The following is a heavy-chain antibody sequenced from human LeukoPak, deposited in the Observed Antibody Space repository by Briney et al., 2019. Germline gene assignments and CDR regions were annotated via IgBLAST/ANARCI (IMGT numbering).Heavy chain of an antibody. CDR2: INPTSGGT. CDR1: GYTFTSYA. D-gene: IGHD3-9*01. V-gene: IGHV1-2*02. J-gene: IGHJ4*02. Sequence: GASVKVSCKASGYTFTSYAMNWVRQAPGQGLEWMGWINPTSGGTNYAQKFQDRVTMTRDTSISTAYMEVGRLRSADTAVYYCARSPHILTGENFDYWGQGTLVTVSS. CDR3: ARSPHILTGENFDY.